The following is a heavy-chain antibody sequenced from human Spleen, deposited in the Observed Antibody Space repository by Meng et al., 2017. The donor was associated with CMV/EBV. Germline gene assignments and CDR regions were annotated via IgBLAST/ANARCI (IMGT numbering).Heavy chain of an antibody. CDR3: ARPRTPYTYYYGLDV. CDR2: IYYSGST. V-gene: IGHV4-59*01. Sequence: GSLRLSCSVSGGSINTYYWIWIRQPPGKGLEWIGYIYYSGSTDYNPSLKSRVSISVDTSKNQFSLALSSVTAADTAVYYCARPRTPYTYYYGLDVWGQGATVTVSS. J-gene: IGHJ6*02. CDR1: GGSINTYY. D-gene: IGHD2-2*02.